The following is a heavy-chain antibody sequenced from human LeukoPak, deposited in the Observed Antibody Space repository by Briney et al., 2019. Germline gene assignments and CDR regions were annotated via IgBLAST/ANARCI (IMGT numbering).Heavy chain of an antibody. D-gene: IGHD1-26*01. CDR3: ASGPGTPKGIDY. CDR1: GGTFSSYA. Sequence: SVKVSCKASGGTFSSYAISWVQQAPGQGLEWMGGIITIFGTANYAQKFQGRVTITADESTSTAYMELSSLRSEDTAVYYCASGPGTPKGIDYWGQGTLVTVSS. J-gene: IGHJ4*02. V-gene: IGHV1-69*13. CDR2: IITIFGTA.